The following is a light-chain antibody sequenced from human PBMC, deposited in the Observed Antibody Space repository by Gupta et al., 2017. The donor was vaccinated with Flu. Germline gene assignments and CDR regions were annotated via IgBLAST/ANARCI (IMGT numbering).Light chain of an antibody. CDR2: STN. CDR3: LLYMGPDLWV. CDR1: SGSVSSTYF. J-gene: IGLJ3*02. Sequence: QTVVTQESSFSVSPGGTVTLTCGLNSGSVSSTYFPSWYQQTPGQAPRTLIYSTNIRSFGVPDRFSGSILGNRAALTITGAQADDESNYYCLLYMGPDLWVFGGGTKLTVL. V-gene: IGLV8-61*01.